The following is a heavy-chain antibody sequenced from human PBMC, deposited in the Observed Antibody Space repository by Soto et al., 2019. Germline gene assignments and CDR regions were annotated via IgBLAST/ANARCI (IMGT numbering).Heavy chain of an antibody. CDR2: ISSSGRTI. D-gene: IGHD3-22*01. Sequence: EVQLVESGGGLVQPGGSLRLSCAASGFTFSSYEMNWVRQAPGKGLEWVSYISSSGRTIYYADSVKGRFTISRDNAKNSLYLQMNSLRAEDTAVYYCARVPYYYDSSGNLYYFDYWGQGTLVTVSS. V-gene: IGHV3-48*03. CDR3: ARVPYYYDSSGNLYYFDY. CDR1: GFTFSSYE. J-gene: IGHJ4*02.